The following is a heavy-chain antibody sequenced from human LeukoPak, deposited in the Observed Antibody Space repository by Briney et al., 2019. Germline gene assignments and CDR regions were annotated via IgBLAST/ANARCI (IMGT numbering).Heavy chain of an antibody. CDR2: INLNSGGT. CDR3: ASSRGVISPPGY. CDR1: GYTFTGYY. J-gene: IGHJ4*02. Sequence: ASVKVSCKASGYTFTGYYMHWVRQAPGQGLEWMGWINLNSGGTNYAQKFQGRVTMTRDTSISTAYMELSRLRSDDTAVYYCASSRGVISPPGYSGQGTLVTVSS. D-gene: IGHD3-10*01. V-gene: IGHV1-2*02.